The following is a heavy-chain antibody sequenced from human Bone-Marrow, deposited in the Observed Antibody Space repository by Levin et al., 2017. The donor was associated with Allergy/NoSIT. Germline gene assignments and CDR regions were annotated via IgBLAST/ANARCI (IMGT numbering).Heavy chain of an antibody. V-gene: IGHV3-74*01. Sequence: GGSLRLSCAASGFTFRNYWMNWVRQVPGKGLEWVSRISDDGTSTNYADSVEGRFTISRDNAKNTLYLQMDSLRAEDTALYYCASTLYDILACRYGIDVWGQGTTVTVSS. CDR1: GFTFRNYW. J-gene: IGHJ6*02. CDR3: ASTLYDILACRYGIDV. D-gene: IGHD3-9*01. CDR2: ISDDGTST.